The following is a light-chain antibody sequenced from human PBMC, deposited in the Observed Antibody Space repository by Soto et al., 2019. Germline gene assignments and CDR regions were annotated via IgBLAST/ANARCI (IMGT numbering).Light chain of an antibody. Sequence: DIKMTQSPSSLSASVGNRVTITCRASQGIKNYLAWYQQKPGKVPKLLIYAASTLQSGVPSRFSGSGSGTDFTLTISSLQPEDVATYYCQKYHSAPLFTFGPGTKVDIK. CDR2: AAS. CDR1: QGIKNY. J-gene: IGKJ3*01. CDR3: QKYHSAPLFT. V-gene: IGKV1-27*01.